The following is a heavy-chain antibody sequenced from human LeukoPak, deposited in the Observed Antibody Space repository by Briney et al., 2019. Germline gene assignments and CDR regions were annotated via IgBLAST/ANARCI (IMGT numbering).Heavy chain of an antibody. CDR1: GGSISSYY. D-gene: IGHD3-3*01. CDR2: IYYSGST. CDR3: ARANYTTSRTIFGVVDTYYYYYMDV. V-gene: IGHV4-59*01. Sequence: SSETLSLTCTVSGGSISSYYWSWIRQPPGKGLEWIGYIYYSGSTNYNPSLKSRVTISVDTSKNQFSLKLSSVTAADTAVYYCARANYTTSRTIFGVVDTYYYYYMDVWGKGTTVTVSS. J-gene: IGHJ6*03.